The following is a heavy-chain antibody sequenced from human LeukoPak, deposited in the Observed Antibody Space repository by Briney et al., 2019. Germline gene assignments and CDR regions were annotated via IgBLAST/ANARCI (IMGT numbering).Heavy chain of an antibody. V-gene: IGHV1-18*01. Sequence: ASVKVSCKASGYTFTSYGISWVRQAPGQGLEWMGWISAYNGNTNYAQKLQGRVTMTTDTSTSTAYMELRSLRSDDTAVYYCARGAGYCSGGSCYKNWSDHWGQGTLVTVSS. CDR3: ARGAGYCSGGSCYKNWSDH. D-gene: IGHD2-15*01. CDR1: GYTFTSYG. CDR2: ISAYNGNT. J-gene: IGHJ5*02.